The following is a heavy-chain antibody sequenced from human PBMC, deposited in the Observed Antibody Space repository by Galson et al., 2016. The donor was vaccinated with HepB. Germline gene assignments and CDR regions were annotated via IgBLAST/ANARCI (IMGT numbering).Heavy chain of an antibody. CDR1: GFSFSDHY. V-gene: IGHV3-30*18. J-gene: IGHJ4*02. CDR2: DSVHGGRK. Sequence: SLRLSCAASGFSFSDHYMDWVRQAPGKGLEWVAADSVHGGRKWYADSVKGRFTISRDNPHNVLFLQMSSLRADDTAVYYCAKRHEYCPPVGCSVDYWGQGTLVSVSS. D-gene: IGHD2/OR15-2a*01. CDR3: AKRHEYCPPVGCSVDY.